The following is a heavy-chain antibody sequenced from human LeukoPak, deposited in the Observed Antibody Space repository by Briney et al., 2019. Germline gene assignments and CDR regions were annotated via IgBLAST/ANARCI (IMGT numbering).Heavy chain of an antibody. D-gene: IGHD1-26*01. J-gene: IGHJ3*02. CDR1: GGSISTYY. CDR2: IYYSGIT. CDR3: ARWEARRVAFDI. V-gene: IGHV4-59*01. Sequence: SETLSLTCTVSGGSISTYYWSWIRQPQGRGLEWIGYIYYSGITDYSPSLKSRVTISIDASKKQFSLKLSSVTAADTAVYYCARWEARRVAFDIWGQGTLVTVSS.